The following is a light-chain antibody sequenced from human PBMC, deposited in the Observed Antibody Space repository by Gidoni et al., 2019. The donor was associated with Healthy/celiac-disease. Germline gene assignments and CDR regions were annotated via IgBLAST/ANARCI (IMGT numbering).Light chain of an antibody. J-gene: IGKJ4*01. CDR3: QQSYSTPLT. V-gene: IGKV1-39*01. CDR2: AAS. Sequence: DIQMTQSPSSLSASVGDIVTITCRASQSISSYLNWYQQKPGKAPKLLIYAASSLQSGVPSRFSGSGSGTDFTLTISSLQPEDFATYYCQQSYSTPLTFGGXTKVEIK. CDR1: QSISSY.